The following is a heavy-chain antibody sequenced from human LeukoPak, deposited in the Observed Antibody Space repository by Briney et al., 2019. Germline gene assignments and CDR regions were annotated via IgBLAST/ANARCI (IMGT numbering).Heavy chain of an antibody. D-gene: IGHD1-26*01. Sequence: PSGTLSLTCAVSGGSITTTNWWSWVRQPPGKGLEWIGEVHLNGATNYNPSLESRFSMSIDKSNNHLSLEVTSMTAADTAMYYCTRESGAFSPFGSWGQGTLVTVSS. V-gene: IGHV4-4*02. CDR1: GGSITTTNW. CDR2: VHLNGAT. J-gene: IGHJ4*02. CDR3: TRESGAFSPFGS.